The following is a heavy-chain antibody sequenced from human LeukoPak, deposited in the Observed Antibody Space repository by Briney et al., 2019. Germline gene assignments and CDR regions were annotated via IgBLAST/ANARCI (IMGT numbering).Heavy chain of an antibody. CDR2: IYHSGST. Sequence: SETLSLTCTVSGDSISSSGFYWSWIRQHPGKGLEWIGYIYHSGSTYYSPSLKSRVIISVDTSKNQFSLKLSSVTAADTAVYYCARDTRTGTIDYWGQGTLVTVSS. CDR1: GDSISSSGFY. V-gene: IGHV4-31*03. D-gene: IGHD1-7*01. CDR3: ARDTRTGTIDY. J-gene: IGHJ4*02.